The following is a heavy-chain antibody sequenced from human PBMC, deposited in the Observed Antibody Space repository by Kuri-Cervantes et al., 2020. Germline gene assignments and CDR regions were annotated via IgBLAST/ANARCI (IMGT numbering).Heavy chain of an antibody. CDR1: GFTFDAYA. D-gene: IGHD2-21*01. CDR3: ARDSGAVIADS. Sequence: GGSLRLSCAASGFTFDAYAMHWVRQAPGKGLEWVSGISWNSGSIGYADSVKGRFTISKDNARNSLYLQMSSLRAEDTAVYYCARDSGAVIADSWGQGTLVTVSS. CDR2: ISWNSGSI. V-gene: IGHV3-9*01. J-gene: IGHJ4*02.